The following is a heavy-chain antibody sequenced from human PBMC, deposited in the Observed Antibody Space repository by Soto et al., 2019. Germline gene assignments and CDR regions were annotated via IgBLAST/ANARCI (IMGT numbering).Heavy chain of an antibody. Sequence: QVQLQESGPGLVKPSETLSLTCTVSGDSISSYYWSWIRQPPGKGLEYIGYIYYSGSTNYNPSLKSRVTISVDTSKNQFSLKLSSVTAADRAVYYCARVRMNYSYYGMDVWGQGTTVTVSS. J-gene: IGHJ6*02. CDR2: IYYSGST. D-gene: IGHD2-15*01. V-gene: IGHV4-59*01. CDR3: ARVRMNYSYYGMDV. CDR1: GDSISSYY.